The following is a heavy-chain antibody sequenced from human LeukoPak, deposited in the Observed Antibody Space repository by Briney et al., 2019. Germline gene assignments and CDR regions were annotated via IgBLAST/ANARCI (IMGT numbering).Heavy chain of an antibody. D-gene: IGHD3-9*01. CDR3: AKGGKYDILTGYPRSRLLGDY. J-gene: IGHJ4*02. Sequence: GGSLRLSCAASGFTFSSYAMSWVRQAPGKGLEWVSAISGSGGSTYYADSVKGRFTISRDNSKNTLYLQMNSLRPEDTAVYYCAKGGKYDILTGYPRSRLLGDYWGQGTLVTVSS. V-gene: IGHV3-23*01. CDR2: ISGSGGST. CDR1: GFTFSSYA.